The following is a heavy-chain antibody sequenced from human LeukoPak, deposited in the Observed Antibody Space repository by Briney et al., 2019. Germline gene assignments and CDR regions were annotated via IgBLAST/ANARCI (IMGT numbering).Heavy chain of an antibody. CDR3: ARGPRGHSGYGLLRFDY. V-gene: IGHV4-34*01. D-gene: IGHD5-12*01. CDR1: GGSFSGYY. J-gene: IGHJ4*02. Sequence: SETLSLTCAVYGGSFSGYYWSWIRQPPGKGLEYIGEINHSGSTNYNPSLKSRVTISIDTSKNQFSLKLSSVTAADTAVYYCARGPRGHSGYGLLRFDYWGQGTLVSVSS. CDR2: INHSGST.